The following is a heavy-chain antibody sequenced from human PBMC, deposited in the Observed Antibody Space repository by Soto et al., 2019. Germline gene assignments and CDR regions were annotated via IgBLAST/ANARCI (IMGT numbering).Heavy chain of an antibody. Sequence: ASVKVSCKASGYTFTSYDINWVRQATGQGLEWMGWVNPNSGNTGYAQKFQGRVTMTRNTSISTAYMELSSLRSEDTAVYYCARVPVPASMDTKYYYYNYMVVLGQATTVT. CDR3: ARVPVPASMDTKYYYYNYMVV. CDR1: GYTFTSYD. CDR2: VNPNSGNT. V-gene: IGHV1-8*01. J-gene: IGHJ6*02. D-gene: IGHD2-2*01.